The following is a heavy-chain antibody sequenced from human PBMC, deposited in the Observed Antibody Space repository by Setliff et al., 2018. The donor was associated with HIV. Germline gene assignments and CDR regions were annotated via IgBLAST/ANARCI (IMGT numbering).Heavy chain of an antibody. Sequence: SVKVSCKASGGTFSSYAISWVRQAPGQGLEWMGGIIPILGIANYAQKFQGRVTITADNSTSTAYMELSSLRSEDTAVYYCARDSDTAFDIWGQGTMVTVSS. D-gene: IGHD5-18*01. CDR1: GGTFSSYA. CDR3: ARDSDTAFDI. V-gene: IGHV1-69*10. J-gene: IGHJ3*02. CDR2: IIPILGIA.